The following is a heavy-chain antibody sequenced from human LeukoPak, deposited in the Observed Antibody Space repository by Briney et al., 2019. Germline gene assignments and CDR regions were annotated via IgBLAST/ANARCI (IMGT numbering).Heavy chain of an antibody. CDR1: GYTFTSYG. CDR2: ISVYNGNT. CDR3: ARVSLYSGSSGVDY. J-gene: IGHJ4*02. Sequence: ASVKVSCKASGYTFTSYGISWVRQAPGQGLEWMGWISVYNGNTNYAQKLQGRVTMTTDTSTSTAYMELRSLRSDDTAVYYCARVSLYSGSSGVDYWGQGTLVTVSS. V-gene: IGHV1-18*01. D-gene: IGHD1-26*01.